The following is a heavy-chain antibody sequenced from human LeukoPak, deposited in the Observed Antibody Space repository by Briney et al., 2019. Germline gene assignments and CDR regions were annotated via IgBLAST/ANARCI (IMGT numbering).Heavy chain of an antibody. V-gene: IGHV3-21*01. D-gene: IGHD5-18*01. J-gene: IGHJ2*01. Sequence: GGSLRLSCAASGFTFSSYSMNWVRQAPGKGLEWVSSISSSSSYIYYADSVKGRFTISRDNSKNTLYLQMNSLRAEDTAVYYCAKPGRNSEYSYDPWYFDLWGRGTLVTVSS. CDR2: ISSSSSYI. CDR1: GFTFSSYS. CDR3: AKPGRNSEYSYDPWYFDL.